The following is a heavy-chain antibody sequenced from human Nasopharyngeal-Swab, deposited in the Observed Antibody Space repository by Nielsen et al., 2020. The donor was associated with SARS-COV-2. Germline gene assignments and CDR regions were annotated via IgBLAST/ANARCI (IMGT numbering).Heavy chain of an antibody. D-gene: IGHD5-18*01. V-gene: IGHV3-23*01. CDR2: ISGSGGST. J-gene: IGHJ4*02. CDR3: ARDGGYSYGDFDY. CDR1: GFTFSSYS. Sequence: GESLKISCAASGFTFSSYSMNWVRQAPGKGLEWVSAISGSGGSTYYADSVKGRFTISRDNSKNTLYLQMNSLRAEDTAVYYCARDGGYSYGDFDYWGQGTLVTVSS.